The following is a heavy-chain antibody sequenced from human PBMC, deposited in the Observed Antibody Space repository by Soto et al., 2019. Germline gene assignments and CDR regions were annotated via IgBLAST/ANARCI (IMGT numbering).Heavy chain of an antibody. J-gene: IGHJ4*02. Sequence: GASVKVSCKASGYTFTSYGISWVRQAPGQGLERMGWISAYNGNTNYAQKLQGRVTMTTDTSTSTAYMELRSLRSDDTAVYYCARWYYDFWSGYKRQTHLDYWGQGTLVTVSS. CDR1: GYTFTSYG. CDR2: ISAYNGNT. CDR3: ARWYYDFWSGYKRQTHLDY. V-gene: IGHV1-18*01. D-gene: IGHD3-3*01.